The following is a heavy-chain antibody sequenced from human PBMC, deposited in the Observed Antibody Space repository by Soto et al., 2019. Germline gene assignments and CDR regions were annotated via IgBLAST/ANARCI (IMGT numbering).Heavy chain of an antibody. CDR2: ISAYNGNT. V-gene: IGHV1-18*01. J-gene: IGHJ6*02. CDR3: ASSYCGGDCSVLYYYYGTDV. D-gene: IGHD2-21*02. Sequence: QVQLVQSGAEVKKPGASVKVSCKASGYTFSSYGISWVRQAPGQGLEWMAWISAYNGNTNYAQKLQGRVTMTTDTSTSTAYMELRSLRSDDTAVYYCASSYCGGDCSVLYYYYGTDVWGQGTTVTVSS. CDR1: GYTFSSYG.